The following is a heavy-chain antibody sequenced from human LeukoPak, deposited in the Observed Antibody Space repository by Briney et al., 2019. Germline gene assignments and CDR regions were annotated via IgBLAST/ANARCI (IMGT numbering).Heavy chain of an antibody. CDR1: GFTFSSYA. CDR3: ARDFAVVPAADGAIYYYYGMDV. Sequence: GGSLRLSCSASGFTFSSYAMHWVRQAPGKGLEYVSAISSNGGSTYYADSVKGRFTISRDNSKNTLYLQMNSLRAEDTAVYYCARDFAVVPAADGAIYYYYGMDVWGQGTTVTVSS. J-gene: IGHJ6*02. V-gene: IGHV3-64*04. D-gene: IGHD2-2*01. CDR2: ISSNGGST.